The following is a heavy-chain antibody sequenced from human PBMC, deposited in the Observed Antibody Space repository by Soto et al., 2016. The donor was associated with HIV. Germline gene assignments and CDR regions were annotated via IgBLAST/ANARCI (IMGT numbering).Heavy chain of an antibody. CDR1: DSTSITTG. Sequence: EVQLVGSGGGLGSSLGGPVDDSPVQPLDSTSITTGCTGSAKLQGRGWCGVSRVNSDGSSTTYADSVKGRFTISRDNAENTLYLEMNSLRVEDTALYYCARAPRYSSGWLPTDYSYYGLDVWGQGTTVTVSS. CDR3: ARAPRYSSGWLPTDYSYYGLDV. CDR2: VNSDGSST. J-gene: IGHJ6*02. V-gene: IGHV3-74*03. D-gene: IGHD6-19*01.